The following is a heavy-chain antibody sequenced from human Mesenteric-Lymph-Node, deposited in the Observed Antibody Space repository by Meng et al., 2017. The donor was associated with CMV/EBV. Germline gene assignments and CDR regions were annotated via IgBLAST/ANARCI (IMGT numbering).Heavy chain of an antibody. J-gene: IGHJ4*02. CDR2: INHSGST. V-gene: IGHV4-34*01. CDR3: ARGSPSSGWYRSGVRTPKAYYFDY. Sequence: LETLSLTCAVYGGSFSGYYWSWIRQPPGKGLEWIGEINHSGSTNYNPSLKIRVTISVDTSKNQFSLKLSSVTAADTAVYYCARGSPSSGWYRSGVRTPKAYYFDYWGQGTLVTVSS. CDR1: GGSFSGYY. D-gene: IGHD6-19*01.